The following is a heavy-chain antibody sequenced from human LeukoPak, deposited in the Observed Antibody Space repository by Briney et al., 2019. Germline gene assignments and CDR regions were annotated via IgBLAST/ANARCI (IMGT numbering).Heavy chain of an antibody. CDR2: IYWDDDK. D-gene: IGHD3-22*01. CDR1: GFSLSTSGVG. CDR3: AHSWGYRGTMMASDAFDI. V-gene: IGHV2-5*02. Sequence: SGPTLVNPTQTLTLTCTFSGFSLSTSGVGVGWIRQPPGKALEWLALIYWDDDKRYSPSLKSRLTITKDTSKNQVVLTMTNMDPVDTATYYYAHSWGYRGTMMASDAFDIWGQGTMVTVSS. J-gene: IGHJ3*02.